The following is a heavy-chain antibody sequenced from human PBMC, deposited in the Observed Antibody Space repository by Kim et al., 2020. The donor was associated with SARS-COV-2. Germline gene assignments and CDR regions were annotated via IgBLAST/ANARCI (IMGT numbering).Heavy chain of an antibody. CDR2: IYYSGST. D-gene: IGHD3-10*01. CDR3: ARHTYYYGSGSYYPHDYYYYMDV. J-gene: IGHJ6*03. V-gene: IGHV4-59*08. CDR1: GGSISSYY. Sequence: SETLSLTCTVSGGSISSYYWSWIRQPPGKGLEWIGYIYYSGSTNYNPSLKSRVTISVDTSKNQFSLKLSSVTAADTAVYYCARHTYYYGSGSYYPHDYYYYMDVWGRGTTVTVSS.